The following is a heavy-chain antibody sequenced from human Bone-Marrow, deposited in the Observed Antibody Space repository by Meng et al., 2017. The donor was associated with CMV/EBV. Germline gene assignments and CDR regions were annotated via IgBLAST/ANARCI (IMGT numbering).Heavy chain of an antibody. CDR3: AKDGPEGGGPGYYYYGMDV. CDR2: ISYDGSNK. J-gene: IGHJ6*02. Sequence: GESLKISCEASGFTFSTYAMHWVRQAPGKGLEWVAFISYDGSNKYYTDSVKGRFTISRDNSKNTLYLQMNSLRAEDTAVYYCAKDGPEGGGPGYYYYGMDVWGQGTTVTVSS. V-gene: IGHV3-30*04. D-gene: IGHD6-25*01. CDR1: GFTFSTYA.